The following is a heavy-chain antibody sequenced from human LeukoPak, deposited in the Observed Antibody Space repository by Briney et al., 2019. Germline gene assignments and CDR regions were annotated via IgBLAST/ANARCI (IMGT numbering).Heavy chain of an antibody. CDR2: INTDGSST. Sequence: GGSLRLSCAASGFTFSSYWMHWVRQAPGKGLVWVSRINTDGSSTSYADSVKGRFTISRDNSKNTLYLQMNSLRAEDTAVYYCAKKTAAGTPGMLDYWGQGTLVTVSS. J-gene: IGHJ4*02. CDR1: GFTFSSYW. CDR3: AKKTAAGTPGMLDY. V-gene: IGHV3-74*01. D-gene: IGHD6-13*01.